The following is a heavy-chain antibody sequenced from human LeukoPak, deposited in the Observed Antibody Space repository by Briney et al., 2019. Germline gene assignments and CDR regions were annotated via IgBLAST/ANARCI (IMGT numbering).Heavy chain of an antibody. J-gene: IGHJ5*02. Sequence: PGGSLRLSCAASGFTFSDYYMSWIRQAPGKGLEWVSYISSSSSHTNYADSVKGRFTISRDNAKNSLYLQMNSLRAEDTAVYYCARDPVPDCSGGSCHTEHDWFDPWGQGTLVTVSS. D-gene: IGHD2-15*01. CDR1: GFTFSDYY. CDR3: ARDPVPDCSGGSCHTEHDWFDP. CDR2: ISSSSSHT. V-gene: IGHV3-11*05.